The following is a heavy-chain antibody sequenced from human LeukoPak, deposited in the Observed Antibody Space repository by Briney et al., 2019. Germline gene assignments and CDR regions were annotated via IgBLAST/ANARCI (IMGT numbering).Heavy chain of an antibody. CDR3: AKDKGYPIPVDP. CDR1: GFTFSSYA. V-gene: IGHV3-23*01. Sequence: AGSLSLSCAASGFTFSSYAMTWVRQAPRKGLDRDSGISGNGAVTYYADSVKGRFTISRDNSKNTLYLHMNTLRAADTAVYYCAKDKGYPIPVDPWGQGALGTVSS. J-gene: IGHJ5*02. D-gene: IGHD5-18*01. CDR2: ISGNGAVT.